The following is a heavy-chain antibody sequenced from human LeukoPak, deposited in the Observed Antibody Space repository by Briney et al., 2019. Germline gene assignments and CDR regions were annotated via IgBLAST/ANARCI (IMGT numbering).Heavy chain of an antibody. CDR3: ARDGAARVSGSFGD. D-gene: IGHD3-10*01. CDR1: GGSISTYY. V-gene: IGHV4-59*01. J-gene: IGHJ4*02. CDR2: IYYTGST. Sequence: SETLSLTCTVSGGSISTYYWSWIRQPPGKGLEWIGYIYYTGSTSYNPSLKSRVTMSLDASKNQFSLELNSVTPADTAVYYCARDGAARVSGSFGDWGQGTLVIVSS.